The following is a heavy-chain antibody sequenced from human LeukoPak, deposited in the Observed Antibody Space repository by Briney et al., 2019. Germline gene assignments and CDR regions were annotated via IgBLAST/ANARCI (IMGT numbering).Heavy chain of an antibody. CDR3: ARVARNLYSSSWYPFGY. V-gene: IGHV1-2*02. J-gene: IGHJ4*02. Sequence: GASVKVSCKASGYTFTGYYMHWVRQAPGQGLEWMGWISPNSGGTNYAQKFQGRVTMTRDTSISTAYMELSRLRSDDTAVYYCARVARNLYSSSWYPFGYWGQGTLVTVSS. CDR1: GYTFTGYY. D-gene: IGHD6-13*01. CDR2: ISPNSGGT.